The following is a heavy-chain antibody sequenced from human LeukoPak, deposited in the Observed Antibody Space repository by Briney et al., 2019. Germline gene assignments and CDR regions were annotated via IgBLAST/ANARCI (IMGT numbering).Heavy chain of an antibody. D-gene: IGHD3-22*01. CDR3: ARGRGLTSYYDSSGFYYNY. CDR2: IYYSGST. J-gene: IGHJ4*02. CDR1: GGSISSSSYY. Sequence: SETLSLTCTVSGGSISSSSYYWGWIRQPPGKGLEWIGSIYYSGSTYYNPSLKSRVTMSVDTSKSQFSLKMSSVTAADTAVYYCARGRGLTSYYDSSGFYYNYWGQGNLVTVSS. V-gene: IGHV4-39*07.